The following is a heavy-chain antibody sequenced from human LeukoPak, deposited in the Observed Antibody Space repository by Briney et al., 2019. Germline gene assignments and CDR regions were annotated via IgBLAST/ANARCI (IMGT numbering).Heavy chain of an antibody. Sequence: SETLSLTCTVSGGSVSSDSYYWSWIQQPPGKGLEWIGYIYYTGSTNYNPSLKSRVTISVDMSKNQFSLKLTSVTAADTAVYYCATKGPRRGYFDYWGQGTPVAVSS. CDR2: IYYTGST. J-gene: IGHJ4*02. CDR1: GGSVSSDSYY. V-gene: IGHV4-61*01. CDR3: ATKGPRRGYFDY.